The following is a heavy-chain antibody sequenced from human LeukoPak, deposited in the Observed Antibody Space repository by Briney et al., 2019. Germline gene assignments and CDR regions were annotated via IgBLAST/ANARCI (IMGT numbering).Heavy chain of an antibody. CDR3: AKDIQLSA. V-gene: IGHV3-23*01. D-gene: IGHD5-24*01. CDR2: IASSGRNT. CDR1: AFNFNDSA. J-gene: IGHJ3*01. Sequence: GGSLRLSCAASAFNFNDSAMNWVRQAPGKGLEWVSLIASSGRNTYYTDSVRGRFTISRDNSKKTLSLQMNSLRVEDTAIYYCAKDIQLSAWGLGTMVTVSS.